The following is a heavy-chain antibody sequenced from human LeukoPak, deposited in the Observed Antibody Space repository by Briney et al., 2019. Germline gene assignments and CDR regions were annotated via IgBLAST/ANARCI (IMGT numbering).Heavy chain of an antibody. D-gene: IGHD3-10*01. Sequence: VASVKVSFKSSGYTFTSYCISWVRHAPGQALEERGWISAYKGNTNYAQKLQGRVTMTTDTSTSTAYMELRSLRSDDPAVYYCARVYGSGSYYRSDSWGPGTPVTVSS. V-gene: IGHV1-18*01. CDR3: ARVYGSGSYYRSDS. J-gene: IGHJ4*02. CDR1: GYTFTSYC. CDR2: ISAYKGNT.